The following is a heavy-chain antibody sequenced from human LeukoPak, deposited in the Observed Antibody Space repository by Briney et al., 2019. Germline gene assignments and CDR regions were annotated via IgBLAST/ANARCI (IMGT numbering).Heavy chain of an antibody. CDR3: ARTTEGGYTYDYFYYYYMDV. D-gene: IGHD5-18*01. J-gene: IGHJ6*03. Sequence: SETLSLTCTVSGVSISGYYWSWIRQSPGKGLEWIGYIYYSGSTNYNPSLKSRVTISVDTSKNQFSLKLSSVTAADTAVYYCARTTEGGYTYDYFYYYYMDVWGKGTTVTISS. CDR2: IYYSGST. CDR1: GVSISGYY. V-gene: IGHV4-59*01.